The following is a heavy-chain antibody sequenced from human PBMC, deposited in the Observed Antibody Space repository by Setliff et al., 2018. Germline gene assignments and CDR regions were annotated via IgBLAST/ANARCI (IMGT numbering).Heavy chain of an antibody. Sequence: KPSETLSLTCTVSGASITTSNSYWGWIRQPPGKGLEWIAHIYYSGNTFYNPSLGSRLTISGDTSKNQFSLKLSSVTAADTAVYYCARRIVGAVDGFDTWGQGTMVTVSS. CDR3: ARRIVGAVDGFDT. V-gene: IGHV4-39*01. J-gene: IGHJ3*02. CDR2: IYYSGNT. D-gene: IGHD1-26*01. CDR1: GASITTSNSY.